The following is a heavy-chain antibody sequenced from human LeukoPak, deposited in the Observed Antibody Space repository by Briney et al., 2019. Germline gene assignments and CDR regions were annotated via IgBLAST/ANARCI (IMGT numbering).Heavy chain of an antibody. J-gene: IGHJ3*02. V-gene: IGHV3-23*01. CDR1: GFTFSSYA. D-gene: IGHD3-22*01. CDR3: ARDGYYDSTVLAFDI. Sequence: PGGSLRLSCAASGFTFSSYAMSWVRQAPGKGLEWVSAISGSGGSTYYADSVKGRFTISRDNSKNTLYLQMNSLRAEDTAVYYCARDGYYDSTVLAFDIWGQGTMVTVSS. CDR2: ISGSGGST.